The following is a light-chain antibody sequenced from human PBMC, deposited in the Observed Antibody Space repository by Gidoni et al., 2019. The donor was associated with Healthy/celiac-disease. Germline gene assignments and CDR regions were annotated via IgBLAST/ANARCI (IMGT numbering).Light chain of an antibody. V-gene: IGKV1-39*01. CDR1: QSISSD. Sequence: IQLTQSPSSLSASVGDRVTITCRASQSISSDLNWYQQKPGKAPQLLIYAASSLQSGVPSRFIGSGSWTDFTLTISSLQPEDFPTYYCQQSYSTLSWTFGQGTKVEIK. CDR3: QQSYSTLSWT. CDR2: AAS. J-gene: IGKJ1*01.